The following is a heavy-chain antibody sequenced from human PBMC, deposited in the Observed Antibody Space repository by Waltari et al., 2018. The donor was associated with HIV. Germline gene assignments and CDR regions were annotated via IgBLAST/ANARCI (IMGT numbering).Heavy chain of an antibody. CDR2: IYYSGST. J-gene: IGHJ6*02. V-gene: IGHV4-59*01. CDR3: ARDRDFWSGHYYYYGMDV. Sequence: QVQLQESGPGLVKPSETLSLTCTVSGGSISSYYWSWIRQTPGKGLEWLGYIYYSGSTNYNPSLKSRVTISVDTSKIQFSLKLSSVTAADTAVYYCARDRDFWSGHYYYYGMDVWGQGTTVTVSS. CDR1: GGSISSYY. D-gene: IGHD3-3*01.